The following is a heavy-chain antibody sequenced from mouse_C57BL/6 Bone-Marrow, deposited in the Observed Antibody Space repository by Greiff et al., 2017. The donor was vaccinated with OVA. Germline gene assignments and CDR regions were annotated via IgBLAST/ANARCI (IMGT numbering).Heavy chain of an antibody. Sequence: VQLQQSGAELVKPGASVKLSCTASGFNIKDTYMHWVKQRPEQGLEWIGRIDPANGNTKYDPKFQGKATITADTSSNTAYLQLSSLTSEDTAVDYCARVTGRDAMDYWGQGTSVTVSS. J-gene: IGHJ4*01. CDR2: IDPANGNT. CDR1: GFNIKDTY. CDR3: ARVTGRDAMDY. V-gene: IGHV14-3*02. D-gene: IGHD4-1*01.